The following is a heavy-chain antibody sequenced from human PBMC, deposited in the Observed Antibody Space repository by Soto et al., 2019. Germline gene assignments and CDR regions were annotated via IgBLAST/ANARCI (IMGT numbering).Heavy chain of an antibody. J-gene: IGHJ3*02. Sequence: ASVKVSCKASGYTFTGYYMHWVRQAPGQGLEWMGWINPNSGGTNYAQKFQGWVTMTRDTSISTAYMELSRLRSDDTAVYYCARARGYSGPGDDAFDIWGQGTMVT. D-gene: IGHD5-12*01. CDR3: ARARGYSGPGDDAFDI. V-gene: IGHV1-2*04. CDR2: INPNSGGT. CDR1: GYTFTGYY.